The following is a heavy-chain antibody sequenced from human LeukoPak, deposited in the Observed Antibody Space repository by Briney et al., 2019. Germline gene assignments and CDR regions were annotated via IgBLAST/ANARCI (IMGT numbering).Heavy chain of an antibody. CDR1: GGSINSYY. V-gene: IGHV4-4*07. CDR3: ARGSSGWYSIDY. Sequence: SETQSLTCTVSGGSINSYYWSWIRQPAGKGLEWIGRIYSSGSTNYNPSLKSRVTMSVDTSKDQFSLKLSSVTAADTAVYFCARGSSGWYSIDYWGQGTLVTVSS. D-gene: IGHD6-19*01. J-gene: IGHJ4*02. CDR2: IYSSGST.